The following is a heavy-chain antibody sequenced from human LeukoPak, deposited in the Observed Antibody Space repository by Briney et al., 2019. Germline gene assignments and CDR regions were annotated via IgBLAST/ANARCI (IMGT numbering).Heavy chain of an antibody. CDR1: GFTFSSYG. CDR2: IRYDGSNK. Sequence: PGGSLRLSCAASGFTFSSYGMHWVRQAPGKGLEWVAFIRYDGSNKYYADSVKGRFTISRDNSKNTLYLQMNSLRAEDTAVYYCAKDPGTRYDPLGYFDYWGQGTLVTVSS. CDR3: AKDPGTRYDPLGYFDY. J-gene: IGHJ4*02. D-gene: IGHD3-10*01. V-gene: IGHV3-30*02.